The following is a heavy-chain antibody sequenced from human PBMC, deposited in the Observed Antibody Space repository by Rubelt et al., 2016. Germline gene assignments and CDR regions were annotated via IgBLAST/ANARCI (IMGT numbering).Heavy chain of an antibody. J-gene: IGHJ4*02. CDR1: GYTFTSYA. CDR3: ARDRNPLLWFGEGALYFDY. D-gene: IGHD3-10*01. V-gene: IGHV1-3*01. Sequence: QVQLVQSGAEVKKPGASVKVSCKASGYTFTSYAMHWVRQAPGQRLEWMGWINAGNGNTKYSQKFQGRVTITRDTSASTAYMELSSLRSEDTAVYYCARDRNPLLWFGEGALYFDYWGQGTLVTVSS. CDR2: INAGNGNT.